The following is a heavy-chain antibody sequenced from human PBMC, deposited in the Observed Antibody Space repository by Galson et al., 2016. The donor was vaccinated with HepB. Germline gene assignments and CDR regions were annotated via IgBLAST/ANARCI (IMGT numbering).Heavy chain of an antibody. Sequence: SETLSLTCTVSGGSVSSGSYYWTWIRQPPGKGLEWIAYIYFSGSTNYNPSLKSRVTISEDSSKNQFSLKLSSVTAADTAVYYCARFGGNPHDYWGQGTLVTVAS. J-gene: IGHJ4*02. D-gene: IGHD3-16*01. CDR2: IYFSGST. CDR1: GGSVSSGSYY. CDR3: ARFGGNPHDY. V-gene: IGHV4-61*01.